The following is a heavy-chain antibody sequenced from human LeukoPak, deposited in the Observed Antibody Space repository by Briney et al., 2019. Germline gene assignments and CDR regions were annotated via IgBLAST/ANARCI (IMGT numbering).Heavy chain of an antibody. V-gene: IGHV4-34*01. CDR1: GGSFSGYY. CDR3: ARNEGQQPFAIDY. J-gene: IGHJ4*02. D-gene: IGHD6-13*01. Sequence: SETLSLTRAVYGGSFSGYYWSWIRQPPGKGLEWIGEINHSGSTNYNPSLKSRVTISVDTSKNQFSLKLSSVTAADTAVYYCARNEGQQPFAIDYWGQGTLVTVSS. CDR2: INHSGST.